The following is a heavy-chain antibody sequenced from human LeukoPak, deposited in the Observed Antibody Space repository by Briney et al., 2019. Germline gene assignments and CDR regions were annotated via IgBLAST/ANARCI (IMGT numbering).Heavy chain of an antibody. D-gene: IGHD3-10*01. CDR3: ATLNPVITMVRGVMSVGWFDP. CDR1: GGSFSGYY. J-gene: IGHJ5*02. Sequence: SETLSLTCAVYGGSFSGYYWSWIRQPPGKGPEWIGEINHSGSTNYNPSLKSRVTISVDTSKNQFSLKLSSVTAADTAVYYCATLNPVITMVRGVMSVGWFDPWGQGTLVTVSS. V-gene: IGHV4-34*01. CDR2: INHSGST.